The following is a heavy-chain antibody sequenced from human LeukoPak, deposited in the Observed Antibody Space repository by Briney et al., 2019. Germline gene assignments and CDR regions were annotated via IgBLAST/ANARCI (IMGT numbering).Heavy chain of an antibody. Sequence: SVKVSCKASGYTFTGYYIHWVRQAPGQGLEWTGWINPDSGGTNYAQKFQGRVTMTRDTSIRTAYMELSRLRSDDTAVYYCARVLFYSSGNKSNRVDYWGQGTLVTVSS. V-gene: IGHV1-2*02. D-gene: IGHD6-19*01. CDR1: GYTFTGYY. CDR3: ARVLFYSSGNKSNRVDY. CDR2: INPDSGGT. J-gene: IGHJ4*02.